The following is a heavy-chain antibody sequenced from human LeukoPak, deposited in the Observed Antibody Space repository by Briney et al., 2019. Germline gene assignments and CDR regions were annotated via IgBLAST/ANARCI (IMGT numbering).Heavy chain of an antibody. CDR1: GFTVSAYY. CDR2: IYSGGTT. D-gene: IGHD7-27*01. CDR3: ATIPSRTGVHFDY. V-gene: IGHV3-53*01. J-gene: IGHJ4*02. Sequence: GGSLRLSCAVSGFTVSAYYMSWVRQAPGKGLEWVSVIYSGGTTYYAHCVEGPPTIYRDISTNTLHIQMNSLRAEDTGVYFCATIPSRTGVHFDYWGQGALVTVSS.